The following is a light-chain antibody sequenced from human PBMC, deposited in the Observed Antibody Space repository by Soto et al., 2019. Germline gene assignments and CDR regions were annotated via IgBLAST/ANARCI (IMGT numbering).Light chain of an antibody. V-gene: IGLV3-21*01. J-gene: IGLJ2*01. Sequence: SYELTQPPSVSVAPGETARITCGGNNIGRKSVHWYHQKPRQAPVPVIYYDSDRPSGIPERFSGSNSGNTATLTITSVEEGDEDDYYCQVWDSNSDHSVFGGGTKLTVL. CDR1: NIGRKS. CDR2: YDS. CDR3: QVWDSNSDHSV.